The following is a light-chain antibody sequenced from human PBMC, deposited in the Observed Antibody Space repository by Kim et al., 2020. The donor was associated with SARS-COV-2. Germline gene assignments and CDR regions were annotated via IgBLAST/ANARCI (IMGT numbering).Light chain of an antibody. CDR2: GGS. V-gene: IGKV3-20*01. J-gene: IGKJ5*01. CDR3: QQYLTQPIT. CDR1: QNINGPY. Sequence: EIVLTQSPATLSLSPGQRATLSCRASQNINGPYVAWYHQRPGQTPRLLIYGGSYRATGIPDNFSAAQSGTEFTLTIDRLEPEDFGIYYCQQYLTQPITFGHGTRLEIK.